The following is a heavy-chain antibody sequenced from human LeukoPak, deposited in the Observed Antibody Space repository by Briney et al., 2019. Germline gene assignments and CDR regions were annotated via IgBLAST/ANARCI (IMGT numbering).Heavy chain of an antibody. CDR1: GYTFTSYG. V-gene: IGHV1-18*01. CDR2: ISAYNGNT. D-gene: IGHD6-19*01. Sequence: ASVKVSRKASGYTFTSYGISWVRQAPGQGLEWMGWISAYNGNTNCAQKLQGRVTMTTDTSTSTAFMELRSLRSDDTAVYYCARADIRAIASSGWYGFDYWGQGTLVTVSS. J-gene: IGHJ4*02. CDR3: ARADIRAIASSGWYGFDY.